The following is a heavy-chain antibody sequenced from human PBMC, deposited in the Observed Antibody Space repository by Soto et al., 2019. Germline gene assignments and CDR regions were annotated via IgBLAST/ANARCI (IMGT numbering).Heavy chain of an antibody. J-gene: IGHJ4*02. CDR1: VFPFSSDA. Sequence: GSLRLSCPASVFPFSSDAMSWVRQAPGRGLVWVSALSGIGGSTDYADTVTGRITVSRDCSKNTLYMQMSSLSAEDTAVDYCAKLKTTVHCNYFDYWGQGTLVTVSS. CDR2: LSGIGGST. CDR3: AKLKTTVHCNYFDY. D-gene: IGHD4-17*01. V-gene: IGHV3-23*01.